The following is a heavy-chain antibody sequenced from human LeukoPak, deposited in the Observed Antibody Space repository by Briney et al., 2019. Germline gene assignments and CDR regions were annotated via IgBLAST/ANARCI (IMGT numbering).Heavy chain of an antibody. J-gene: IGHJ6*03. CDR3: ARVAPSGVVLRGNYYYFYYMDV. V-gene: IGHV4-38-2*01. D-gene: IGHD3-3*01. CDR2: IYHIGST. CDR1: GYSISSDYY. Sequence: PSETLSLTCAVSGYSISSDYYWGWIRQPPGKGLEWIGSIYHIGSTYYNPSLRSRVTISVDTSKNQFSLRLSSVTAADTAVYYCARVAPSGVVLRGNYYYFYYMDVWGKGTTVTVSS.